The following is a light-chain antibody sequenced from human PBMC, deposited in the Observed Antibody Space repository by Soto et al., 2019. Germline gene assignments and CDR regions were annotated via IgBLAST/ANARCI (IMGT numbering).Light chain of an antibody. Sequence: DIVMTQSPDSLAVSLGERATINCKSSQSVLYSSNNKNYLAWYQQKPGQLPKLLIYWASTREPGVPDRFSGSGSGTDFTLTISSLQAEDVAVYYCQQYYSTPPMFGQGTKVEIK. CDR2: WAS. V-gene: IGKV4-1*01. J-gene: IGKJ1*01. CDR1: QSVLYSSNNKNY. CDR3: QQYYSTPPM.